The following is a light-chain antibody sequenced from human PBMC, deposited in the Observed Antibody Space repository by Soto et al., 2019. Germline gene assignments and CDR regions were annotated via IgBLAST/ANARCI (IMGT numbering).Light chain of an antibody. J-gene: IGKJ1*01. Sequence: DIQMTQSPSTLAASIGDRVIITCRVSQSISSRLAWYQQKPGKAPKVLIYDASSLESGVPSRSSGSGSGTEFTLTISSLQPDDFATYYCQQYKTYPWTFGQGTKVDIK. V-gene: IGKV1-5*01. CDR2: DAS. CDR3: QQYKTYPWT. CDR1: QSISSR.